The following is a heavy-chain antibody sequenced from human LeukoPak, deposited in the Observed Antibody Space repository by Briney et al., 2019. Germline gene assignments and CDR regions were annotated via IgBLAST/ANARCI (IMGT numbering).Heavy chain of an antibody. J-gene: IGHJ4*02. V-gene: IGHV1-18*01. D-gene: IGHD6-19*01. Sequence: ASVKVSCKASGYTFTSYGISWVQQAPGQGLEWMGWISAYNGNTNYAQKLQGRVTMTTDTSTSTAYMELRSLRSDDTAVYYCARVELGSVAGTPPDYWGQGTLVTVSS. CDR2: ISAYNGNT. CDR1: GYTFTSYG. CDR3: ARVELGSVAGTPPDY.